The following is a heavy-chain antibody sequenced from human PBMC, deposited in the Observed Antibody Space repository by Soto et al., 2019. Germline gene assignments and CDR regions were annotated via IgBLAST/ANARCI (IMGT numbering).Heavy chain of an antibody. D-gene: IGHD2-2*01. CDR2: ISYDGSNK. CDR3: ERGGWDIVVVPAARGDSDLAH. J-gene: IGHJ4*01. V-gene: IGHV3-30-3*01. CDR1: GFTFSSYA. Sequence: PGGSLRLSCAASGFTFSSYAMHWVRQAPGKGLEWVAVISYDGSNKYYADSVKGRFTISRDNSKNTLYLQMNSLRAEDTAVYYCERGGWDIVVVPAARGDSDLAHWGPGPL.